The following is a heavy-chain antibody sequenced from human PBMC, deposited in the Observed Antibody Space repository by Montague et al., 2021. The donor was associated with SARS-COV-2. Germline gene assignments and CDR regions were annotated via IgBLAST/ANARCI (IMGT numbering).Heavy chain of an antibody. CDR3: ARVPGTAVAAAIRHYYYYMDV. CDR2: IYSSGDT. D-gene: IGHD2-2*01. J-gene: IGHJ6*03. CDR1: GFIVSNTY. Sequence: SLSLSCAASGFIVSNTYMSWVRQAPGKGLDWVSIIYSSGDTYYADSVKGRFTISRDTSKNTLFLQMNSLGAEDTAVYYCARVPGTAVAAAIRHYYYYMDVWGKGTTVTGSS. V-gene: IGHV3-53*01.